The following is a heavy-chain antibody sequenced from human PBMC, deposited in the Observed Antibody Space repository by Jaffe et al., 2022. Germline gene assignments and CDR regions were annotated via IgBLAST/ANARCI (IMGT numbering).Heavy chain of an antibody. J-gene: IGHJ6*03. CDR2: IIPIFGTA. CDR1: GGTFSSYA. V-gene: IGHV1-69*05. D-gene: IGHD4-17*01. CDR3: AREAMTTVTIGGYYYYYMDV. Sequence: QVQLVQSGAEVKKPGSSVKVSCKASGGTFSSYAISWVRQAPGQGLEWMGGIIPIFGTANYAQKFQGRVTITTDESTSTAYMELSSLRSEDTAVYYCAREAMTTVTIGGYYYYYMDVWGKGTTVTVSS.